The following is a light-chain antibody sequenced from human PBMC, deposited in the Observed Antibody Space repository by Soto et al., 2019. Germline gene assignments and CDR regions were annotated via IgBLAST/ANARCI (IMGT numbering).Light chain of an antibody. V-gene: IGKV3D-15*01. Sequence: EIVMTQSPATLSVSPWERATLSCRASQSVSSNLAWYQQKPGQAPRLLIYHASSRVTGIPDRFSGSGSGTDFTLTISRLEPEDFAVYYCQQYNNWPPWTFGQGTKVDI. J-gene: IGKJ1*01. CDR1: QSVSSN. CDR3: QQYNNWPPWT. CDR2: HAS.